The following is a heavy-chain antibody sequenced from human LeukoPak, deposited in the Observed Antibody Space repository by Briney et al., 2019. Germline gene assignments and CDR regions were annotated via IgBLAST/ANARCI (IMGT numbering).Heavy chain of an antibody. CDR3: ARGGDEMGSPYDY. V-gene: IGHV3-53*01. J-gene: IGHJ4*02. CDR1: GGSISSSSYY. Sequence: PSETLSLTCTVSGGSISSSSYYWGWIRQPPGKGLEWVSVIYSGGRTYYADSVKGRFTISRDNSKNTLYLQMNSLTAEDTALYYCARGGDEMGSPYDYWGQGTLVTVSS. D-gene: IGHD2-21*02. CDR2: IYSGGRT.